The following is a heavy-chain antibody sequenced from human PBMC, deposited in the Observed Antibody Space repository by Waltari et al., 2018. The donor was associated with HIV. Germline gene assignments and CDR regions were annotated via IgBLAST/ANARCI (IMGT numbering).Heavy chain of an antibody. CDR1: GFTFSSYR. V-gene: IGHV3-48*04. D-gene: IGHD2-15*01. CDR3: AKEVVALPHYYYYGLDV. Sequence: EVQLVESGGGLVQPGGSLRLSCAASGFTFSSYRVNWVRQAPGKGLEWVSYISSTSNTIYYADSVKGRFTVSRDNAKNSLSLQMNSLRAEDTAVYFCAKEVVALPHYYYYGLDVWGQGTTVTVSS. CDR2: ISSTSNTI. J-gene: IGHJ6*02.